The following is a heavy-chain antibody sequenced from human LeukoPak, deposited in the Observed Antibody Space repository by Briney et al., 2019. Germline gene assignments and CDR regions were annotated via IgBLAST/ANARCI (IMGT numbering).Heavy chain of an antibody. CDR1: GFTFSSYE. J-gene: IGHJ3*02. CDR3: ARVSLELQGDAFDI. V-gene: IGHV3-30*01. CDR2: ITSDGSKT. D-gene: IGHD1-26*01. Sequence: GGSLRLSCAASGFTFSSYEMNWVRQAPGKGLEWVALITSDGSKTYHADSVKGRFSISRDNSKNTLYLQMNSLRAEDTAVYYCARVSLELQGDAFDIWGQGTMVTVSS.